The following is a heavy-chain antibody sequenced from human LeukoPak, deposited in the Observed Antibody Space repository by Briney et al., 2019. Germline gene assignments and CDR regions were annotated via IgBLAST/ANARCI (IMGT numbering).Heavy chain of an antibody. CDR2: IKQVGSEK. J-gene: IGHJ3*02. Sequence: PGGSLRLSCAAFGLTFSSYWLSWVRQAPGKGLEWVATIKQVGSEKYYADSVKGRFTISRDNAKNSLYLQMNSLRAEDTAVYYCARRASEDYYDSSGYGDAFDIWGQGTMVTVSS. D-gene: IGHD3-22*01. CDR3: ARRASEDYYDSSGYGDAFDI. V-gene: IGHV3-7*01. CDR1: GLTFSSYW.